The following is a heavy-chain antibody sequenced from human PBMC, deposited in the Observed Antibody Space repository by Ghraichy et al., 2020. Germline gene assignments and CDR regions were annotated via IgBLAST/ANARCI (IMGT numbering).Heavy chain of an antibody. CDR3: ARRYYDSSGLGGYYYGMDV. V-gene: IGHV6-1*01. J-gene: IGHJ6*02. CDR2: TYYRSKWYN. CDR1: GDSVSSNSAA. D-gene: IGHD3-22*01. Sequence: SQTLSLTCAISGDSVSSNSAAWNWIRQSPSRGLEWLGRTYYRSKWYNDYAVSVKSRITINPDTSKNQFSLQLNSVTPEDTAVYYCARRYYDSSGLGGYYYGMDVWGQGTTVTVSS.